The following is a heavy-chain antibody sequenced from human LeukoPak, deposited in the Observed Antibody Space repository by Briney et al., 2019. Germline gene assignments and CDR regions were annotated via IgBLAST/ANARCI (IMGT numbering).Heavy chain of an antibody. V-gene: IGHV3-74*01. CDR3: ARDNGRNGFDI. CDR2: ISSDGSRI. J-gene: IGHJ3*02. CDR1: GFTFSSYW. Sequence: SGGSLRLSCAASGFTFSSYWMHWVRQAPGKGLVWVSRISSDGSRISYADSVKGRFTISRDDAKKTQDLQMNSLRAEDTAVYFCARDNGRNGFDIWGQGTMVTVSS.